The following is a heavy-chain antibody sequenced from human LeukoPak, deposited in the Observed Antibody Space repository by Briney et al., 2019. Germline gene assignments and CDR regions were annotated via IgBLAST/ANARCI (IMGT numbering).Heavy chain of an antibody. CDR1: GDSISSHY. V-gene: IGHV4-59*11. CDR3: ARVNPEGIAVAGSFDY. Sequence: PSETLSLTCTVSGDSISSHYWSWIRQSPAKGLEWVGYIYSSGSTSYDPSLKSRVTILVDTSKNQFSLKLGSVTAADTAVYYCARVNPEGIAVAGSFDYWGQGTLVTASS. D-gene: IGHD6-19*01. J-gene: IGHJ4*02. CDR2: IYSSGST.